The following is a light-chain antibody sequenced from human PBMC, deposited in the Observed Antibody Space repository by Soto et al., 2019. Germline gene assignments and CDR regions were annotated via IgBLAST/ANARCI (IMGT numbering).Light chain of an antibody. CDR3: AAWDTTLNGFV. Sequence: QSVLTQPPSASGTPGQRVTISCSGSSSNIGRNAVNWYQQLPGTAPKLLIFSNNERPSGVPDRFSGSKSGTSASLAISGLQSEDEADYFCAAWDTTLNGFVFGTGTKLTVL. V-gene: IGLV1-44*01. CDR1: SSNIGRNA. CDR2: SNN. J-gene: IGLJ1*01.